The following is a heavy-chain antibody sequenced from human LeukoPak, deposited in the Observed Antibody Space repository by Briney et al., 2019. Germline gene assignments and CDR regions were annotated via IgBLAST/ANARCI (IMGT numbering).Heavy chain of an antibody. CDR1: GFTFSTYG. Sequence: GGSLRLSCAASGFTFSTYGMHWVRQAPGKGLVWVSRINSDGSSTSYADSVKGRFTISRDNAKNTLYLQMNSLRAEDTAVYYCAREAVVVIPIWAFDPWGQGTLVTVSS. V-gene: IGHV3-74*01. CDR2: INSDGSST. D-gene: IGHD2-21*01. CDR3: AREAVVVIPIWAFDP. J-gene: IGHJ5*02.